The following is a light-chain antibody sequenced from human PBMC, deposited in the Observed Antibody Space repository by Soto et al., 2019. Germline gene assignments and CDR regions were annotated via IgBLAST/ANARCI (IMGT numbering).Light chain of an antibody. Sequence: QSALTQPPSASGSPGQSVAISCTGTSSDVGGYNYVSWYQQHPGKAPKLMIYEVNKRPSGVPDRFSGSKSGNTASLTVSGLQAEDEADYHCCSYAGSYTHVFGPGTKVTVL. CDR3: CSYAGSYTHV. CDR1: SSDVGGYNY. CDR2: EVN. J-gene: IGLJ1*01. V-gene: IGLV2-8*01.